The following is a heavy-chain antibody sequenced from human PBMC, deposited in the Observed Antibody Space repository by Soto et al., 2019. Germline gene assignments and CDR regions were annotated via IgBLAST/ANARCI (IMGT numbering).Heavy chain of an antibody. CDR1: GGSFSGYY. D-gene: IGHD3-3*01. CDR2: INHSGST. J-gene: IGHJ5*02. CDR3: ARGRITIFGVVIMDNWFDP. V-gene: IGHV4-34*01. Sequence: SETLSLTCAVYGGSFSGYYWSWIRQPPGKGLEWIGEINHSGSTNYNPSLKSRVTISVDTSKNQFSLKLSSVTAADTAVYYCARGRITIFGVVIMDNWFDPWGQGTLVTVSA.